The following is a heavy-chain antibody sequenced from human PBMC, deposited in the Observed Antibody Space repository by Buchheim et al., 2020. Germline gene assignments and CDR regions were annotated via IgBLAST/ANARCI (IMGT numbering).Heavy chain of an antibody. CDR2: ISGSGRTM. J-gene: IGHJ6*02. Sequence: EVQLVESGGGLVQPGGSLRLSCVVSGFSFSSYEMNWVRQAPGKGLEWVSYISGSGRTMYYADSVKGRFTISRDNAKKSLYLQMNSLRVEDTAVYYCARGIQFYYYGMDVWGQGTT. CDR3: ARGIQFYYYGMDV. CDR1: GFSFSSYE. V-gene: IGHV3-48*03. D-gene: IGHD5-18*01.